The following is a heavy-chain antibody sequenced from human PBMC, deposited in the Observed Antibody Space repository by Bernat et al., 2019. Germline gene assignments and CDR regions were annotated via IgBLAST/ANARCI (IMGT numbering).Heavy chain of an antibody. J-gene: IGHJ6*02. CDR1: GYTFTGYY. CDR3: ARGDRGGDDGDLYYYYYGMDV. CDR2: INPNSGGT. D-gene: IGHD4-17*01. Sequence: QVQLVQSGAEVKKPGASVKVSCKASGYTFTGYYMHWVRQAPGQGLEWMGWINPNSGGTNYAQKFQGWVTMTRDTSISTAYMGVSRLRSDDTAVYYCARGDRGGDDGDLYYYYYGMDVWGQGTTVTVSS. V-gene: IGHV1-2*04.